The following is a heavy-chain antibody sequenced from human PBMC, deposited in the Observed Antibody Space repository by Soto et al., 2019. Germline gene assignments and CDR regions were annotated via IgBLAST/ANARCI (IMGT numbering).Heavy chain of an antibody. V-gene: IGHV4-59*08. Sequence: SETLYLTCTVSGGSVSSYYWSWIRQPPGKGLEWIGYIYYSGSTNYNPSLKSRVTISVDTSKNQFSLKLSSVTAADTAVYYCARNGGSSWQDTYYYYGMDVWGQGTTVT. D-gene: IGHD6-13*01. CDR1: GGSVSSYY. CDR3: ARNGGSSWQDTYYYYGMDV. J-gene: IGHJ6*02. CDR2: IYYSGST.